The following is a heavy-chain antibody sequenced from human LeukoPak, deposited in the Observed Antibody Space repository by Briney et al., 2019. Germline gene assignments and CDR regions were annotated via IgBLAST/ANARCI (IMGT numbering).Heavy chain of an antibody. CDR1: GYTFTSYG. V-gene: IGHV1-18*01. D-gene: IGHD1-7*01. J-gene: IGHJ4*02. CDR3: ARDDPPYNWNYY. Sequence: ASVTVSFKASGYTFTSYGISWVRQAPGQGLEWMGWISAYNGNTNYAQKLQGRVTMTTDTSTSTAYMELRSLRSDDTAVYCCARDDPPYNWNYYWVQGTLVTVSS. CDR2: ISAYNGNT.